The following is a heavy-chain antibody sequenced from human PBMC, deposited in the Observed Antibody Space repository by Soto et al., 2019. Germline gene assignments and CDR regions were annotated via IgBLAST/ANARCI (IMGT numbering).Heavy chain of an antibody. CDR2: IYHSGST. Sequence: QVQLQESGPGLVKPSQTLSLTCTVSGGSISSGAYYWSWIRQHPGKGLAWIGYIYHSGSTYHNPSLKSRVTISLDTSKNQFSLNLSSLTAADTAVYYCARVDYGDYRFDYWGQGTLVTVSS. CDR3: ARVDYGDYRFDY. J-gene: IGHJ4*02. D-gene: IGHD4-17*01. CDR1: GGSISSGAYY. V-gene: IGHV4-31*03.